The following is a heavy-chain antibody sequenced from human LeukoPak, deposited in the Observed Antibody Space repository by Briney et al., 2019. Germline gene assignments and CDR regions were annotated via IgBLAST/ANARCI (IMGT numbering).Heavy chain of an antibody. D-gene: IGHD1-26*01. V-gene: IGHV3-30-3*01. J-gene: IGHJ4*02. CDR3: ARDLYSGSYCVDY. CDR2: ISDDGSNK. CDR1: GFTFSTYA. Sequence: PGRSLRLSCAASGFTFSTYAIHWVRQAPGKGLEWVAVISDDGSNKYYADSVKGRFTISRDNSKNTLYLQMNSLRAEDTAVYYCARDLYSGSYCVDYWGQGTLVTVSS.